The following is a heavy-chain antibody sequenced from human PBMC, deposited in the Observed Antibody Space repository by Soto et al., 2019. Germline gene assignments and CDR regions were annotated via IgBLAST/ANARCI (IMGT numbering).Heavy chain of an antibody. CDR3: AKAPSYDILTGYPDNWFDP. CDR2: ISGSGGST. D-gene: IGHD3-9*01. Sequence: LRLSCAASGFTFSSYAMSWVRQAPGKGLEWVSAISGSGGSTYYADSVKGRFTISRDNSKNTLYLQMNSLRAEDTAVYYCAKAPSYDILTGYPDNWFDPWGQGTLVTVSS. V-gene: IGHV3-23*01. CDR1: GFTFSSYA. J-gene: IGHJ5*02.